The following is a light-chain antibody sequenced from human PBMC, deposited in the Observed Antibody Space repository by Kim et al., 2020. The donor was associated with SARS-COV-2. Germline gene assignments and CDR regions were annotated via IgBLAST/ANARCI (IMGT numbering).Light chain of an antibody. V-gene: IGKV1-5*03. CDR2: KAS. CDR1: QSISNW. J-gene: IGKJ1*01. Sequence: ASVGDRVTITCRASQSISNWLAWYQQKPGKAPKLLIYKASSLQNGVSSRFSGSGSGTEFTLTISSLQPDDFATYYCQQYNSYSWTFGQGTKVDIK. CDR3: QQYNSYSWT.